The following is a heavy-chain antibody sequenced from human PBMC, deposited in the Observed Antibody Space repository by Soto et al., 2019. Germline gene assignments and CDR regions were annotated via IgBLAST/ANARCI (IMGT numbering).Heavy chain of an antibody. CDR2: ISAYNGNT. CDR1: GYTFTSYG. J-gene: IGHJ6*04. Sequence: ASVKVSCKASGYTFTSYGISWVRQAPGQGLEWMGWISAYNGNTNYAQKLQGRVTMTTDTPSSTAYMALRSLRSVDTAVYCCARDPPPMDAGGKGTRVTASS. CDR3: ARDPPPMDA. V-gene: IGHV1-18*01.